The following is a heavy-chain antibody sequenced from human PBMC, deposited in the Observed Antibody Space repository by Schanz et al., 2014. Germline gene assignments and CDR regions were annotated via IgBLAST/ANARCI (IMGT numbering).Heavy chain of an antibody. CDR2: ISFDGRNT. CDR1: GFTFSGYG. J-gene: IGHJ4*02. V-gene: IGHV3-30*03. Sequence: VQLVESGGGVVQPGRSLRLSCVTSGFTFSGYGLHWVRQAPGKGLEWVGFISFDGRNTGYAHSVKGRFTISRDNSKNTLFLQMSSLRAEDTAVYYCARDGDFDYWGQGTLVAVSS. CDR3: ARDGDFDY.